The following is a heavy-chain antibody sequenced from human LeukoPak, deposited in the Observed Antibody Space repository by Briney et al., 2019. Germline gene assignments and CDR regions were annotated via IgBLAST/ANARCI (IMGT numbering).Heavy chain of an antibody. CDR1: GFTVITND. Sequence: GGSLRLSCAASGFTVITNDMTWVRQAPGKGLEWVSVLYSDGNTKYADSVQGRFTISRDNSKNTLYLEINSLSPDNTAVYYCARGVEPLAANTLAYWGQGTLVTVSS. D-gene: IGHD1-14*01. J-gene: IGHJ4*02. CDR3: ARGVEPLAANTLAY. V-gene: IGHV3-53*01. CDR2: LYSDGNT.